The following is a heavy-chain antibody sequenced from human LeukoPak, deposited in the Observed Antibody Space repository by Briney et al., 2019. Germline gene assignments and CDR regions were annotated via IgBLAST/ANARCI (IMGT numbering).Heavy chain of an antibody. Sequence: GASVKVSCKASGGTFSSFAISWVRQAPGQGLEWTGGIIPMFGTANYAQKFQGRVTITTDESTSTAYMELSSLGPEDTAAYYCARATELELLTAPPDIWGQGTVVTVSS. CDR1: GGTFSSFA. D-gene: IGHD1-7*01. V-gene: IGHV1-69*05. CDR2: IIPMFGTA. J-gene: IGHJ3*02. CDR3: ARATELELLTAPPDI.